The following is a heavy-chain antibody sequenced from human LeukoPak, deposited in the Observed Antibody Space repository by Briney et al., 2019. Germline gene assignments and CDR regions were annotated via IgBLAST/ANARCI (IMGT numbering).Heavy chain of an antibody. CDR1: GGSISSSSYY. Sequence: SETLSLTCTVSGGSISSSSYYWGWIRQPPGKGLEWIGSIYYSGSTYYNPSLKSRVTISVDTSKNQFSLKLSSVTAADTAVYYCARDLALSAFDIWGQGTMVTVSS. CDR3: ARDLALSAFDI. V-gene: IGHV4-39*07. CDR2: IYYSGST. J-gene: IGHJ3*02.